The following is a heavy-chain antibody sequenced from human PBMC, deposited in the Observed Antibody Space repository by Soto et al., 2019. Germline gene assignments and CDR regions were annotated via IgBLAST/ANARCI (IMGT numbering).Heavy chain of an antibody. D-gene: IGHD6-6*01. CDR1: GFTFSSYG. CDR3: ARATVSRSYPDYGMDV. CDR2: IWYDGSNK. Sequence: QVQLVESGGGVVQPGRSLRLSCAASGFTFSSYGMHWVRQAPGKGLEWVAVIWYDGSNKYYADSVKGRFTISRDNSKNTLYQQMNSLRAEDTAVDYCARATVSRSYPDYGMDVWGQGTLVTVSS. J-gene: IGHJ6*02. V-gene: IGHV3-33*01.